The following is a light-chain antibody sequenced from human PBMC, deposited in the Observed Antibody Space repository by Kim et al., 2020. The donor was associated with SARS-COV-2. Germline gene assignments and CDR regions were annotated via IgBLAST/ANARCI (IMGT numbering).Light chain of an antibody. CDR1: QDISNY. J-gene: IGKJ5*01. CDR3: QQYDNLPPGIT. Sequence: VGDRVTITCQASQDISNYLNWYQQKPGKAPKLLIYDASNLEPGVPSRFSGSGSGTDFTFTISSLQPEDIATYYCQQYDNLPPGITFGQGTRLEIK. CDR2: DAS. V-gene: IGKV1-33*01.